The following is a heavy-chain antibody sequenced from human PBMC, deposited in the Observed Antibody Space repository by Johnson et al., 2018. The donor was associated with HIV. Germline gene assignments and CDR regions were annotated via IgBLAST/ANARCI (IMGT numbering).Heavy chain of an antibody. CDR1: GFTFSSYW. J-gene: IGHJ3*02. CDR2: IRQDGSEK. CDR3: ARGWSGAFDI. D-gene: IGHD3-3*01. Sequence: EVQLVESGGGLVQSGGSLRLSCAASGFTFSSYWMSWVRQAPRQGLEWVANIRQDGSEKYYVDSVKGRFTISRDNAKNSLYLQMNSLRAEDTAVYYCARGWSGAFDIWGQGTVVTVSS. V-gene: IGHV3-7*04.